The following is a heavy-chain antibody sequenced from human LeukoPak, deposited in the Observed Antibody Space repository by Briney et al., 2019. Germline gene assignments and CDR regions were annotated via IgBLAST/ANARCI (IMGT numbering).Heavy chain of an antibody. CDR3: AREYVRAKDY. V-gene: IGHV3-21*01. CDR1: GFTFSGYS. J-gene: IGHJ4*02. D-gene: IGHD1-26*01. CDR2: ISSSSSYI. Sequence: GGSLRLSCAASGFTFSGYSMNWVRQAPGKGLEWVSSISSSSSYIYYADSVKGRFTISRDNAKNSLYLQMNSLRAEDTAIYYCAREYVRAKDYWGQGTQVTVSS.